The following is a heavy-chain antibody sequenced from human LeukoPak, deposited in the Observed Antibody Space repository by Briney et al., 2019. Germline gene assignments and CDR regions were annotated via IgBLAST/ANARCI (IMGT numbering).Heavy chain of an antibody. CDR3: AKLAVAGSFDY. CDR1: RFTFSSYA. J-gene: IGHJ4*02. Sequence: PGGSLRLSCAASRFTFSSYAMHWVRQAPGKGLEWVAVISYDGSNKDYADSVKGGFTISRDNSKNTMYLQMNSLRAEDTAVYYCAKLAVAGSFDYWGQGTLVTVSS. CDR2: ISYDGSNK. D-gene: IGHD6-19*01. V-gene: IGHV3-30*18.